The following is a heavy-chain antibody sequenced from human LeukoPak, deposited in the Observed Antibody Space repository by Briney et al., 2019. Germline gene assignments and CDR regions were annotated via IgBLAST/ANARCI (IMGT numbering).Heavy chain of an antibody. Sequence: ASVKVSCKASGYTFTSYFMHWVRQAPGQGLEWMGIINPSGGSTNYAQKFQGRVTMTRDTSTSTVYMELSSLRSEDTAVYYCARDRKGEVFDYWGQGTLVTVSS. CDR3: ARDRKGEVFDY. CDR1: GYTFTSYF. V-gene: IGHV1-46*01. CDR2: INPSGGST. J-gene: IGHJ4*02.